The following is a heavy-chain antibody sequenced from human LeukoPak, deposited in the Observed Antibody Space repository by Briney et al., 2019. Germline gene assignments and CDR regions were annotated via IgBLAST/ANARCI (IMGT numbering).Heavy chain of an antibody. CDR3: ARDRLALPWAGRSYYYMDV. J-gene: IGHJ6*03. CDR1: GGSISTGNW. D-gene: IGHD3-16*01. V-gene: IGHV4-4*02. CDR2: IYHSGSS. Sequence: SGTLSLTCAVSGGSISTGNWWSWVRQSPDKGLEWIGEIYHSGSSNYNPSLKSRVTMSIDNSKHHFSLSLTSVTAADTAVYYCARDRLALPWAGRSYYYMDVWGKGTTITVSS.